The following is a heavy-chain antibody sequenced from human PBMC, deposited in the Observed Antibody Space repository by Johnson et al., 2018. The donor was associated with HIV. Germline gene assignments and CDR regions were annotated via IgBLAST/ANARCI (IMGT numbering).Heavy chain of an antibody. D-gene: IGHD7-27*01. Sequence: QLVESGGGVVQPGRSLRLSCAVSGFTFSSYGMHWVRQAPGKGLEWVAVISYDGSIKYYVDSLKGRFTISRDNSKNTLYLQMNSLRPEDTALYYCAKSCNWGPLTLDAFDSWGQGTKVTVSS. CDR3: AKSCNWGPLTLDAFDS. CDR2: ISYDGSIK. V-gene: IGHV3-30*18. J-gene: IGHJ3*02. CDR1: GFTFSSYG.